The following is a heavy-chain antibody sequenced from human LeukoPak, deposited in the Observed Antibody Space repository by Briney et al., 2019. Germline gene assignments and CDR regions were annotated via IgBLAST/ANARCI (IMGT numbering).Heavy chain of an antibody. CDR3: ARAYCGGDCYPPLYDY. V-gene: IGHV1-69*05. D-gene: IGHD2-21*02. CDR1: GGTFSSYA. J-gene: IGHJ4*02. CDR2: IIPIFGTA. Sequence: SVKVSCKASGGTFSSYAISWVRQAPGQGLEWMGGIIPIFGTANYAQKFLGRVTITTDESTSTAYMELSSLRSEDTAVYYCARAYCGGDCYPPLYDYWGQGTLVTVSS.